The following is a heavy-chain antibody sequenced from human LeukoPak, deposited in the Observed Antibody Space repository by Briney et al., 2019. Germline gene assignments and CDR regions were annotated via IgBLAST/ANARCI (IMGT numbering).Heavy chain of an antibody. Sequence: PSETLSLTCTVSGGSISNYYWNWIRQPPGKGLEWIGHIYYSGRTNYNPSLKSRVTVSVDTSKNQFSLKLNSVTAADTAIYYCARFDWLFLREDTRGFDYWGQGTPVTVSS. J-gene: IGHJ4*02. CDR1: GGSISNYY. D-gene: IGHD3-9*01. V-gene: IGHV4-59*12. CDR2: IYYSGRT. CDR3: ARFDWLFLREDTRGFDY.